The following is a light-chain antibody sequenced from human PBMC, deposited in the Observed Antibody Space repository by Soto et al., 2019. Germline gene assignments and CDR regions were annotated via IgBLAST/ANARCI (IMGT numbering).Light chain of an antibody. Sequence: EIVLSQSPGTLSLSPGERATLSCRTSQSSNSLAWYQHKPGQAPRLLIYGVSSRPTDIPDRFSGSGSGTDFTLTISRLEPEDVAVYYCQQYGPSRAFTFGPGTKVVIK. CDR1: QSSNS. J-gene: IGKJ3*01. V-gene: IGKV3-20*01. CDR3: QQYGPSRAFT. CDR2: GVS.